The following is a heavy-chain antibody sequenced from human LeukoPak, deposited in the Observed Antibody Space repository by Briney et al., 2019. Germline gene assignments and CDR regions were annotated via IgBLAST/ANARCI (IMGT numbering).Heavy chain of an antibody. V-gene: IGHV1-2*02. CDR3: ARDQNRVFWFDP. CDR2: INPNSGGT. Sequence: GASVKVSCKASGYTFTGYYMHWVRQAPGQGLVWMGWINPNSGGTNYAQKFQGRVTMTRDTSISTAYMELSRLRSDDTAVYYCARDQNRVFWFDPWGQGTLVTVSS. CDR1: GYTFTGYY. J-gene: IGHJ5*02. D-gene: IGHD6-13*01.